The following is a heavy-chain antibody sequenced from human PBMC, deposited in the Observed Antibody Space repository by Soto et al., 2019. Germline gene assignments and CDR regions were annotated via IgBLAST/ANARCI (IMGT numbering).Heavy chain of an antibody. CDR3: ARGGGYCSSTSCYVDYYYYMDG. D-gene: IGHD2-2*01. V-gene: IGHV4-4*02. CDR2: IYHSGST. Sequence: SETLSLTCAVSGGSISSSNWWSWVRQPPGKGLEWIGEIYHSGSTNYNPSLKSRVTISVDTSKNQFSLKLSSVTAADTAVYYCARGGGYCSSTSCYVDYYYYMDGSGKGTTVTVSS. CDR1: GGSISSSNW. J-gene: IGHJ6*03.